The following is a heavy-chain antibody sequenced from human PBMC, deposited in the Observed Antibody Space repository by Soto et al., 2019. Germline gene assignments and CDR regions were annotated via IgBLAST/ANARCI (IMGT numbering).Heavy chain of an antibody. J-gene: IGHJ4*02. V-gene: IGHV3-23*01. Sequence: GGSLRLSCAASGFTFSSYAMSWVRQAPGKGLEWVSAISGSGGSTYYADSVKGRFTISRDNSKNTLYLQMNSLRAEDTAVYYCAKGPNYYDSSGSQIDYWGQGTLVTVSS. CDR3: AKGPNYYDSSGSQIDY. CDR1: GFTFSSYA. CDR2: ISGSGGST. D-gene: IGHD3-22*01.